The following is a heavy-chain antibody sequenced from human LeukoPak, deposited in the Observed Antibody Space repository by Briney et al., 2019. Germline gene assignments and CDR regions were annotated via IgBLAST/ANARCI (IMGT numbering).Heavy chain of an antibody. CDR3: ARTDYDFWSGLNWFDP. J-gene: IGHJ5*02. V-gene: IGHV1-2*02. D-gene: IGHD3-3*01. Sequence: ASVKVSCKASGYTFTGYYMHWVRQAPGQGLEWMGWINPNSGGTNYAQKFQGRVTKTRDTSISTAYMELSRLRSDDTAVYYCARTDYDFWSGLNWFDPWGQGTLVTVSS. CDR2: INPNSGGT. CDR1: GYTFTGYY.